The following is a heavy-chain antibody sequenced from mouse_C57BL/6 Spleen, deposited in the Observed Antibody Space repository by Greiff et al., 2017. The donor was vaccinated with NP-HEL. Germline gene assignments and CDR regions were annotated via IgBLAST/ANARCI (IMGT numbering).Heavy chain of an antibody. Sequence: VQLKESGPGMVKPSQSLSLTCTVTGYSITSGYDWHWIRHFPGNKLEWMGYISYSGSTNYNPSLKSRISITHDTSKNHFFLKLNSVTTEDTATYYCARGGDGYPFAYWGQGTLVTVSA. V-gene: IGHV3-1*01. CDR1: GYSITSGYD. CDR3: ARGGDGYPFAY. J-gene: IGHJ3*01. D-gene: IGHD2-3*01. CDR2: ISYSGST.